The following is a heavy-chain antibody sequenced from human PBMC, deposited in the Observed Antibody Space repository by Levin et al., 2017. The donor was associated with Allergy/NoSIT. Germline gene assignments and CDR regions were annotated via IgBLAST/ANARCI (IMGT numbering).Heavy chain of an antibody. D-gene: IGHD7-27*01. CDR2: INPSSGGT. Sequence: ASVKVSCKASGYTFTRYYMHWVRQAPGQGLEWMGRINPSSGGTNYAQKFQGRVTMTRDTSISTAYMELSRLISDDTALYYCARVATGDSDYWGQGTLVTVSS. J-gene: IGHJ4*02. CDR3: ARVATGDSDY. CDR1: GYTFTRYY. V-gene: IGHV1-2*06.